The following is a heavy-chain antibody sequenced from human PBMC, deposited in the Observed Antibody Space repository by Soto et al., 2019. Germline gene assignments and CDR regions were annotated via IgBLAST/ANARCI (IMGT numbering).Heavy chain of an antibody. V-gene: IGHV4-31*03. CDR1: PGSITSGGYY. Sequence: SETLSLTCTVSPGSITSGGYYWNWIRQHPGKCLEWIGYIFYTGTTRYNSPLQSRVSISVDSPKNNFSLKLTSVSAAEMAVYYCARDTTVFGGALQTGLDPWHPGTLVAASS. CDR2: IFYTGTT. CDR3: ARDTTVFGGALQTGLDP. J-gene: IGHJ5*02. D-gene: IGHD3-3*01.